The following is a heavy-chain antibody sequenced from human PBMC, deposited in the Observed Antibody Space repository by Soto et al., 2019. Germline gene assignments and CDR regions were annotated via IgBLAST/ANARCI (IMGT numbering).Heavy chain of an antibody. J-gene: IGHJ4*02. CDR3: ARGYYDSSGFYYRY. CDR2: IRASTGDT. D-gene: IGHD3-22*01. Sequence: VKVSCKASGYTFTSYSITWVRQAPGQGLEWMGRIRASTGDTESAEKVQGRVSMTTDASTSTAYMELRSLRPDDTAVYYCARGYYDSSGFYYRYWGQGTLVTVSS. CDR1: GYTFTSYS. V-gene: IGHV1-18*01.